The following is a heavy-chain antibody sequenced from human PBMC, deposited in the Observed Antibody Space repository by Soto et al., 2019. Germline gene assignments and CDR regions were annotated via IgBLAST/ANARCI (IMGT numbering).Heavy chain of an antibody. Sequence: QVQLQESGPGLVKPSETLSLTCTVSGGSISSYYWSWIRQPPGKGLEWIGYIYYSGSTNYNPSLKSRVTISVDTSKNQFSLKLSSVTAADTAVYYCAREGPRGGTLDYWGQGTLVTVSS. CDR1: GGSISSYY. CDR2: IYYSGST. D-gene: IGHD1-1*01. V-gene: IGHV4-59*01. CDR3: AREGPRGGTLDY. J-gene: IGHJ4*02.